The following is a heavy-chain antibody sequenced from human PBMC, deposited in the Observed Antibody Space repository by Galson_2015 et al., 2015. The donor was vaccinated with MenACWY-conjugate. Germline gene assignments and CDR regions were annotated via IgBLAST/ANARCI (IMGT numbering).Heavy chain of an antibody. J-gene: IGHJ6*03. V-gene: IGHV3-48*01. CDR2: ISSSSSTI. D-gene: IGHD3-3*01. CDR1: GFTFSSYR. Sequence: SLSLSCAASGFTFSSYRMNWVRQAPGKGLEWVSYISSSSSTIYYADSVNGRFTISRDNAKNSLYLQMNSLRAEDTAVYYCARAQLRIFVTRRYYYMDDLGKGTTVTVAS. CDR3: ARAQLRIFVTRRYYYMDD.